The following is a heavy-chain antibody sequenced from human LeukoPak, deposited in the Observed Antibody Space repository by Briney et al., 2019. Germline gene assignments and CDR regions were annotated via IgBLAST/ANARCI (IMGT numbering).Heavy chain of an antibody. CDR2: INHSGST. V-gene: IGHV4-34*01. D-gene: IGHD3-3*01. J-gene: IGHJ5*02. CDR1: GGSFSGYY. CDR3: ARAGYYDFWSGYYTGNWFDP. Sequence: PSETLSLTCAVYGGSFSGYYWSWIRQPPGKGLEWIGEINHSGSTNYNPPLKSRVTISVDTSKNQFSLKLSSVTAADTAVYYCARAGYYDFWSGYYTGNWFDPWGQGTLVTVSS.